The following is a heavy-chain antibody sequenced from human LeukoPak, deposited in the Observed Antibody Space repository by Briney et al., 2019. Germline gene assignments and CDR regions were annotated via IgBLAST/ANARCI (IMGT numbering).Heavy chain of an antibody. D-gene: IGHD2-15*01. Sequence: GESLRLSCAASGFIFKKYWMNWVRQAPGKGLEWVSYISSSSSTIYYADSVKGRFTISRDNAKNSLYLQMNSLRAEDTAVYYCVRGGASTWSWGQGTLVTVSS. V-gene: IGHV3-48*04. CDR3: VRGGASTWS. J-gene: IGHJ5*02. CDR1: GFIFKKYW. CDR2: ISSSSSTI.